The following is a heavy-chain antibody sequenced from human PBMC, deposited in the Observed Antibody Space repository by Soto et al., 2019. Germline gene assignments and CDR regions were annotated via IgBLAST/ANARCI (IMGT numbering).Heavy chain of an antibody. V-gene: IGHV4-34*01. Sequence: SETLSLTCAVYGGSFSGHYWSWIRQPPGKGLEWIGEINHSGSTNYNPSLKSRVTISVDTSKNQFSLKLSSVTAADTAVYYCAGFRRYYYMDVWGKGTTVTVSS. CDR2: INHSGST. CDR1: GGSFSGHY. CDR3: AGFRRYYYMDV. D-gene: IGHD2-15*01. J-gene: IGHJ6*03.